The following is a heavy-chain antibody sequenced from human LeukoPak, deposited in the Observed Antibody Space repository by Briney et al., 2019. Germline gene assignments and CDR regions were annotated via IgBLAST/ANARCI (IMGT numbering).Heavy chain of an antibody. J-gene: IGHJ4*02. CDR2: INPSGGRT. CDR1: GYTFTSYQ. V-gene: IGHV1-46*01. CDR3: ARGTGEALYYFDN. Sequence: ASVMVSCTASGYTFTSYQMHWVRQAPGQGLEWMGMINPSGGRTGYAQKFQGRVIMTRDSSTTTVYMELSSLRSEDTAVYYCARGTGEALYYFDNWGQGTLVPVSS. D-gene: IGHD3-10*01.